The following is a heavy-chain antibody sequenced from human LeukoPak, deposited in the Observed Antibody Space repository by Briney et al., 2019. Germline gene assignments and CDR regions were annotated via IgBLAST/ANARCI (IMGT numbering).Heavy chain of an antibody. CDR3: TRDFVF. CDR2: INQDGSVK. D-gene: IGHD3-3*01. J-gene: IGHJ4*02. Sequence: GGSRRPSWVPSGSAFTTFWMNWVCQAPGKGLEWVGNINQDGSVKHYVDSVRGRFTISRDNARNSVYLQMSALRVEDTAVYYCTRDFVFWGQGSLVTASS. V-gene: IGHV3-7*01. CDR1: GSAFTTFW.